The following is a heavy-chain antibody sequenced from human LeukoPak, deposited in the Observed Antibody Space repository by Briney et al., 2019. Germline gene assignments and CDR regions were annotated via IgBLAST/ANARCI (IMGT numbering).Heavy chain of an antibody. CDR3: ARTGWYSSSSYFDY. D-gene: IGHD6-6*01. CDR1: GFTFSSYA. CDR2: ISYDGSNK. V-gene: IGHV3-30-3*01. Sequence: GGSLRLSCAASGFTFSSYAMHWVRQAPGKGLEWVAVISYDGSNKYYADSVKSRFTISRDNSKNTLYLQMNSLRAEDTAVYYCARTGWYSSSSYFDYWGQGTLVTVSS. J-gene: IGHJ4*02.